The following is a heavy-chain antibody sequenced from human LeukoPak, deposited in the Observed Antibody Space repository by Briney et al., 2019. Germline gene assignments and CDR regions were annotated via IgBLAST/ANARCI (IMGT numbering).Heavy chain of an antibody. V-gene: IGHV4-59*12. J-gene: IGHJ3*02. CDR2: VYRSGQS. CDR1: GDSTAGYF. CDR3: ASGKYYYDDSASVNRASRTAFHI. D-gene: IGHD3-22*01. Sequence: SQTLSLTCSVSGDSTAGYFWGWIRQSPGRAPEWLAYVYRSGQSDYNSSLRGRVTVSLDRSKTQVSLRLRSLTAADTAVYYCASGKYYYDDSASVNRASRTAFHIWAQGTMVLVSS.